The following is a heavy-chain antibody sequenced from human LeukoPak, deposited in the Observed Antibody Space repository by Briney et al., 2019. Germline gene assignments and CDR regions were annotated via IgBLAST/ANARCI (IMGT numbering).Heavy chain of an antibody. J-gene: IGHJ5*02. V-gene: IGHV4-59*08. D-gene: IGHD6-19*01. CDR3: ARGKGYSSVDWFDP. CDR2: IYYSGST. Sequence: SETLSLTCTVSGDSISTYYWTWIRQPPGKGLEWIGYIYYSGSTNYNPSLKSRVTISVDTSKNQFSLKLSSVTAADTAVYYCARGKGYSSVDWFDPWGQGTLVTVSS. CDR1: GDSISTYY.